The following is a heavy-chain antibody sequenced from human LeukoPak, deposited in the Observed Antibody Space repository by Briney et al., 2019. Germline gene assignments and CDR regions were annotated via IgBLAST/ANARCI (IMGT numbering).Heavy chain of an antibody. V-gene: IGHV1-18*01. CDR1: GYTFTSYG. D-gene: IGHD3-10*01. CDR3: ARHTLLWFGELWKGGWFDP. CDR2: ISAYNGNT. J-gene: IGHJ5*02. Sequence: ASVKVSCKASGYTFTSYGISWVRQAPGQGLEWMGWISAYNGNTNYAQKLQGRVTMTTDTSTSTAYMELRSLRSDDTAVCCCARHTLLWFGELWKGGWFDPWGQGTLVTVSS.